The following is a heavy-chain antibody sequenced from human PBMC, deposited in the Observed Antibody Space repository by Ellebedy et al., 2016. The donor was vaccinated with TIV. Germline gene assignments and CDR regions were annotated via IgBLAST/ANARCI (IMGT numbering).Heavy chain of an antibody. D-gene: IGHD6-25*01. Sequence: ASVKVSCKASGGTFSSYAISWVRQAPGQGLEWMGGIIPIFGTANYAQKLQGRVTMTTDTSTSTAYMELRSLRSDDTAVYYCARGMRRPLNPSDIWGQGTMVTVSS. CDR2: IIPIFGTA. CDR3: ARGMRRPLNPSDI. V-gene: IGHV1-69*05. CDR1: GGTFSSYA. J-gene: IGHJ3*02.